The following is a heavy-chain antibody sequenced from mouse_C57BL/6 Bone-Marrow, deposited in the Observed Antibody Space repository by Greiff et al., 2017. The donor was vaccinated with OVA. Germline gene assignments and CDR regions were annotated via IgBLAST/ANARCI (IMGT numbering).Heavy chain of an antibody. Sequence: QVQLQQSGAELVRPGASVTLSCKASGYTFTDYEMHWVKQTPVHGLEWIGAIDPDNGGTAYNQKVKGKAILTADKSSSTAYMELRSLTSEDSAVYYCTRGYSNYYAMDYWGRGTSVTVSS. CDR1: GYTFTDYE. J-gene: IGHJ4*01. V-gene: IGHV1-15*01. CDR3: TRGYSNYYAMDY. CDR2: IDPDNGGT. D-gene: IGHD2-5*01.